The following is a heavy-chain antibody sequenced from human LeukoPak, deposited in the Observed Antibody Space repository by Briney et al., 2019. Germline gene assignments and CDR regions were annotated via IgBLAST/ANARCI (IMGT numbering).Heavy chain of an antibody. CDR3: ATAIAAAGRRTYYYYYGMDV. Sequence: ASVKVSCKASGGTFSSYAISWVRQAPGQGLEWMGGIIPIFGTANYAQKFQGRVTITADESTSTAYMELSSLRSEDTAVYYCATAIAAAGRRTYYYYYGMDVWGKGTTVTVSS. V-gene: IGHV1-69*13. CDR2: IIPIFGTA. CDR1: GGTFSSYA. J-gene: IGHJ6*04. D-gene: IGHD6-13*01.